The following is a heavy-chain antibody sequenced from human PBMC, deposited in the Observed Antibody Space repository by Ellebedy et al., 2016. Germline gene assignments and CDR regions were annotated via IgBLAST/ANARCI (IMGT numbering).Heavy chain of an antibody. D-gene: IGHD2-21*01. CDR3: AKDYSSVSYYYMDV. CDR1: GFTFGNFA. Sequence: SLKISXAASGFTFGNFAMHWVRQVPGKGLEWVSSITWSGSSIDQADSVEGRFTISRDNGKNSLYLQMNSLRPEDTALYYCAKDYSSVSYYYMDVWGKGTTVIVSS. J-gene: IGHJ6*03. CDR2: ITWSGSSI. V-gene: IGHV3-9*01.